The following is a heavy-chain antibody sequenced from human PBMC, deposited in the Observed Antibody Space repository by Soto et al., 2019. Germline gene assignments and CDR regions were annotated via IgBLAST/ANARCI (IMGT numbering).Heavy chain of an antibody. J-gene: IGHJ4*02. V-gene: IGHV4-34*01. CDR1: GGSFSGYY. Sequence: SETLSLTCAVYGGSFSGYYWSWIRQPPGKGLEWIGEINHSGSTNYNPSLKSRVTISVDTSKNQFSLKLSSVTAADTAVYYCARYQDYFDYWGQGTLVTVSS. CDR3: ARYQDYFDY. CDR2: INHSGST.